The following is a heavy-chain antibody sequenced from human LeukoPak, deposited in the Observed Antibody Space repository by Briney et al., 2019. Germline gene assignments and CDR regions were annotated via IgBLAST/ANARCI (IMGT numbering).Heavy chain of an antibody. V-gene: IGHV1-2*02. Sequence: GASVKVSCKASGYTFTGYYMHWVRQAPGQGLEWMGWINPNSGGTNYAQKFQGRVTMTRDTSISTADMELSRLRSDDTAVYYCAREDRDFWSGYSYYYYMDVWGKGTTVTVSS. CDR3: AREDRDFWSGYSYYYYMDV. CDR1: GYTFTGYY. CDR2: INPNSGGT. D-gene: IGHD3-3*01. J-gene: IGHJ6*03.